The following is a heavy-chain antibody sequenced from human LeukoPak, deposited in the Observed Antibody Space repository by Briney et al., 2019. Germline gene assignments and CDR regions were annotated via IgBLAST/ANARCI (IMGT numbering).Heavy chain of an antibody. CDR2: IYGGGST. D-gene: IGHD6-19*01. CDR1: GVTVSNNF. Sequence: GGSLRLSCAASGVTVSNNFMSWVRQAPGKGLEWVSVIYGGGSTFYADSVKGRFTISRDTSKNTLYLQMNSLRAEDTAVYYCASWPGGWYGEDSWGQGTLVTVSS. CDR3: ASWPGGWYGEDS. J-gene: IGHJ4*02. V-gene: IGHV3-53*01.